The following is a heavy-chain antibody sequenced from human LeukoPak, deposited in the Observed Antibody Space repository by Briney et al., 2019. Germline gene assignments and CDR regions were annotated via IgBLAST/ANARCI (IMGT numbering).Heavy chain of an antibody. V-gene: IGHV5-51*01. CDR3: ARQSSSSWYFDSHEFDY. D-gene: IGHD6-13*01. CDR1: GYSFTSYW. Sequence: GESLKISCKGSGYSFTSYWIGWVRQMPGKGLEWMGIIYPGDSDTRYSPSFQGQVTISADKSISTAYLQWSSLKASGTAMYYCARQSSSSWYFDSHEFDYWGQGTLVTVSS. J-gene: IGHJ4*02. CDR2: IYPGDSDT.